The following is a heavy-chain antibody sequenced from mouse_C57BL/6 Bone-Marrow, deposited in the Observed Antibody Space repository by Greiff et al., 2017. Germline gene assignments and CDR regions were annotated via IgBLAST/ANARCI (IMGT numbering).Heavy chain of an antibody. D-gene: IGHD1-1*01. CDR2: ISSGGSYT. CDR1: GFTFSSYG. V-gene: IGHV5-6*01. Sequence: EVNLVESGGDLVKPGGSLKLSCAASGFTFSSYGMSWVRQTPDKRLEWVATISSGGSYTYYPDSVKGRFTISRDNAKNTLYLQMSSLKSEDTAMYYCARHYGSSYYYAMDYWGQGTSVTVSS. CDR3: ARHYGSSYYYAMDY. J-gene: IGHJ4*01.